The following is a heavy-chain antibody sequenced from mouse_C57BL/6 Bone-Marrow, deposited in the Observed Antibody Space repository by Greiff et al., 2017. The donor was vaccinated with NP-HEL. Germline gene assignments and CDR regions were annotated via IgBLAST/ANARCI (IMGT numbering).Heavy chain of an antibody. D-gene: IGHD2-2*01. CDR2: IYPRDGST. Sequence: VQLVESDAELVKPGASVKISCKVSGYTFTDYTIHWMKQRPEQGLEWIGYIYPRDGSTKYNEKFKGKATLTADKSSSTDYMQLNSLTSADSAFYFWARGNGYYFDYWGQGTTLTVSS. CDR1: GYTFTDYT. J-gene: IGHJ2*01. CDR3: ARGNGYYFDY. V-gene: IGHV1-78*01.